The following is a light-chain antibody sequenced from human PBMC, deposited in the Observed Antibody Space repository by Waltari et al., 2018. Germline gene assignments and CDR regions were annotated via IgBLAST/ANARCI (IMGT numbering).Light chain of an antibody. Sequence: DIQMTQSPSTLSASVGDRVTITCRASQSFSSWLAWYQQKPGKAPELLIYEASTLESGLPSRFSGSGSGTEFTLTISSLQPDDSATYFCQQYNRYPYTFGQGTKLEIK. CDR3: QQYNRYPYT. CDR1: QSFSSW. V-gene: IGKV1-5*03. CDR2: EAS. J-gene: IGKJ2*01.